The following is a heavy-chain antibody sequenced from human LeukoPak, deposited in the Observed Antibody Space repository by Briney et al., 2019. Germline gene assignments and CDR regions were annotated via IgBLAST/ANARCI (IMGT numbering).Heavy chain of an antibody. Sequence: SETLSLTCTVSGGSINNYYWSWIRQPPGKGLEWIGYIYYRGSTNYNSSLKSRVTMSIDTPKTQFSLKLSSVTAADTAVYYCARAIGGYGDYGPYWFDPWGQGTLVTVSS. CDR2: IYYRGST. J-gene: IGHJ5*02. V-gene: IGHV4-59*12. D-gene: IGHD4/OR15-4a*01. CDR1: GGSINNYY. CDR3: ARAIGGYGDYGPYWFDP.